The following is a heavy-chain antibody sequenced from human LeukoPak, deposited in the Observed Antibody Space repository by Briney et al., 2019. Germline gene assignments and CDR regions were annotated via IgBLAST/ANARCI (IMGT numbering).Heavy chain of an antibody. CDR3: AKDRRTGTTLCDY. CDR1: GFTFSSYG. V-gene: IGHV3-30*02. D-gene: IGHD1-1*01. CDR2: IRYDGSNK. Sequence: GGSLRLSCAASGFTFSSYGMHWVRQAPGKGLEWVAVIRYDGSNKYYADSVKGRFTISRDNSKNTLYLQMNSLRAEDTAVYYCAKDRRTGTTLCDYWGQGTLVTVSS. J-gene: IGHJ4*02.